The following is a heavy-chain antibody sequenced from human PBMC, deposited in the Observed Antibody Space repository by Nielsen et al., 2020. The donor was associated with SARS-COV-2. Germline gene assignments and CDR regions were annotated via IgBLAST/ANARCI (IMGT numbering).Heavy chain of an antibody. CDR1: GFTFSNAW. Sequence: GESLKISCAASGFTFSNAWMSWVRQAPGKGLEWVGRIKSKTDGGTTDYAAPVKGRFTISRDDSKNTLYLQMNSLRAEDTAVYYCSIGGFDYWGQGTLVTVSS. J-gene: IGHJ4*02. CDR2: IKSKTDGGTT. V-gene: IGHV3-15*01. CDR3: SIGGFDY.